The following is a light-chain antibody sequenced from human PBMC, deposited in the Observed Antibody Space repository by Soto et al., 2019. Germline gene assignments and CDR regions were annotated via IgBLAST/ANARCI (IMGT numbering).Light chain of an antibody. J-gene: IGLJ3*02. CDR2: EGS. Sequence: QSALTQPASVSGSPGQSITMSCTGTSSDVGSYNLVSWHKLHPGKAPKLMIYEGSKRPSGESNRFSGSKSGNTASLTISGLQAEDEADYYCSSYTSSSTWVFGGGTKVTVL. V-gene: IGLV2-14*02. CDR3: SSYTSSSTWV. CDR1: SSDVGSYNL.